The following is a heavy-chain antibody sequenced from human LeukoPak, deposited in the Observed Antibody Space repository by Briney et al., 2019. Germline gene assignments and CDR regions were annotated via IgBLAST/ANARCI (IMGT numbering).Heavy chain of an antibody. J-gene: IGHJ3*02. CDR1: GYSFTSYD. D-gene: IGHD3-10*01. CDR3: ARNLWFGESSDAFDM. Sequence: GASVKVSCNTSGYSFTSYDINWVRQAPGQGLEWMGWVNPQSGNTGYKQKFQARLTITGDTSISAAYMELSSLTSDDTAVYYCARNLWFGESSDAFDMWGQGTMVTVSS. V-gene: IGHV1-8*03. CDR2: VNPQSGNT.